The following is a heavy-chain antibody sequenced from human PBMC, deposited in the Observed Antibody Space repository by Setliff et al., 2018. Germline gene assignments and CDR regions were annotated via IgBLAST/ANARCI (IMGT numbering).Heavy chain of an antibody. Sequence: AGGSLRLSCLASGFTFDDYGMSWVRQAPGKGLEWVSGLSWRGDNIGYVDSVKGRFTISKDNAKNSLYLQMNSLRAEDTAMYYCARDPTRRFDYWGQGTLVTVSS. CDR3: ARDPTRRFDY. CDR2: LSWRGDNI. J-gene: IGHJ4*02. V-gene: IGHV3-20*04. CDR1: GFTFDDYG.